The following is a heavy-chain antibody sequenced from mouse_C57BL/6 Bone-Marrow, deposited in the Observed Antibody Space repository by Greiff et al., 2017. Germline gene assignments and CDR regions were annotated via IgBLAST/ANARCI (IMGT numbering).Heavy chain of an antibody. Sequence: VQLQQSGPELVKPGASVKISCKASGYAFSSSWMNWVKQRPGKGLEWIGRIYPGAGDTNYNGKFKGKATLTADKSSSTAYMQLSSLTSEDSAVYFCARLAHYYGSSPYAMDYWGQGTSVTDSS. CDR3: ARLAHYYGSSPYAMDY. J-gene: IGHJ4*01. D-gene: IGHD1-1*01. V-gene: IGHV1-82*01. CDR1: GYAFSSSW. CDR2: IYPGAGDT.